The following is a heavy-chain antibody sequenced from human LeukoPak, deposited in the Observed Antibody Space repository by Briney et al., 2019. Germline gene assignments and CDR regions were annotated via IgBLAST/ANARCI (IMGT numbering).Heavy chain of an antibody. V-gene: IGHV1-2*02. CDR2: INSNTGDT. CDR3: ARGRWLQLWGDY. J-gene: IGHJ4*02. D-gene: IGHD5-18*01. Sequence: ASVKVSCKASGYTFTDYYIHWVRQAPGQGPEWMGWINSNTGDTKYAQKFQDRVTLTQHTSISTAYMELSRLESDDTAVFYCARGRWLQLWGDYWGQGTPLTVSS. CDR1: GYTFTDYY.